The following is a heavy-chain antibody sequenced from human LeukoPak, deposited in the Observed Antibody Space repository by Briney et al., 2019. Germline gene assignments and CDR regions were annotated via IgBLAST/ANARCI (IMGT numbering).Heavy chain of an antibody. CDR1: GGSISSGDYY. V-gene: IGHV4-30-4*08. Sequence: SETLSLTCTVSGGSISSGDYYWSWIRQPPGKGLEWIGYIYYSGSTYYNPSLKSRVTISVDTSKNQFSLKLSSVTAAGTAVYYCARVPTYYYDSSGYYLDYWGQGTLVTVSS. CDR2: IYYSGST. D-gene: IGHD3-22*01. CDR3: ARVPTYYYDSSGYYLDY. J-gene: IGHJ4*02.